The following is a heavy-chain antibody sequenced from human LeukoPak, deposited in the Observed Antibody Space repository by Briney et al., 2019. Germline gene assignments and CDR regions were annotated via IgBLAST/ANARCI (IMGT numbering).Heavy chain of an antibody. J-gene: IGHJ6*01. Sequence: GGSLRLSCAASGFTVSSSYMTWVRQAPGKGLEWVGRIKRKTDGGTSDYAAPVKGRFTISRDDSKNTLFLQMNSLKIDDTAVYHCTTNRPGGWFGELAVWGQGTTVTVSS. CDR2: IKRKTDGGTS. CDR1: GFTVSSSY. CDR3: TTNRPGGWFGELAV. D-gene: IGHD3-10*01. V-gene: IGHV3-15*01.